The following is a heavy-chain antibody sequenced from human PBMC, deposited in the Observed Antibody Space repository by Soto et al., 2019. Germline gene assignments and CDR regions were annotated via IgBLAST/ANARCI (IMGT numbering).Heavy chain of an antibody. V-gene: IGHV1-46*03. J-gene: IGHJ3*02. CDR3: ARAGIGYCSGGSCLGDAFDI. D-gene: IGHD2-15*01. Sequence: ASVKVSCKASGYTFTSYYMHWVRQAPGQGPEWMGIINPSGGSTSYAQKFQGRVTMTRDTSTSTVYMELSSLRSEDTAVYYCARAGIGYCSGGSCLGDAFDIWGQGTMVTVSS. CDR1: GYTFTSYY. CDR2: INPSGGST.